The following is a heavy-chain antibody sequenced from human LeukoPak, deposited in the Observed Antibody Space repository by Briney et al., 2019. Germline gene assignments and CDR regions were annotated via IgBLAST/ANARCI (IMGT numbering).Heavy chain of an antibody. CDR3: ATWEWEPLRNWFDP. V-gene: IGHV1-46*01. CDR1: GYTFTSYY. CDR2: INPSGGST. Sequence: ASVKVSCKSSGYTFTSYYMHWVRQAPGQGLEWMGIINPSGGSTSYAQKFQGRVTITADESTSTAYMELSSLRSEDTAIYYCATWEWEPLRNWFDPWGQGTLVTVSS. D-gene: IGHD1-26*01. J-gene: IGHJ5*02.